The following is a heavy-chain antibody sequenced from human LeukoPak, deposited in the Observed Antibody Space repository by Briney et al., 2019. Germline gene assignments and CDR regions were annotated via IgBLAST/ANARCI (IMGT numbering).Heavy chain of an antibody. CDR3: ARARSGPYGSGSLDAFDI. Sequence: GASVKVSCKASGYTFTSYGISWVRQAPGQGLEWMGWISAYNGNTNYAQKLQGRVTMTTDTSTSTAYMQLSSLRSEDTAVYYCARARSGPYGSGSLDAFDIWGQGTMVTVSS. CDR1: GYTFTSYG. V-gene: IGHV1-18*01. CDR2: ISAYNGNT. J-gene: IGHJ3*02. D-gene: IGHD3-10*01.